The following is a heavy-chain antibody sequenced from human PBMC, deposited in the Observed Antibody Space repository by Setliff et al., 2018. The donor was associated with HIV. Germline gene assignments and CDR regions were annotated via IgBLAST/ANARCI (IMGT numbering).Heavy chain of an antibody. CDR3: AREDTLVATNVGYYYYYMDV. V-gene: IGHV3-30*02. Sequence: GGSLRLSCATSGLTFSNCGMHWVRQAPGKGLEWVASIRSDGSNKYYADSVTGRFTSSRDDSKNTLYLQMNSLRAEDTAVYYCAREDTLVATNVGYYYYYMDVWGKGTTVTVSS. D-gene: IGHD5-12*01. CDR2: IRSDGSNK. CDR1: GLTFSNCG. J-gene: IGHJ6*03.